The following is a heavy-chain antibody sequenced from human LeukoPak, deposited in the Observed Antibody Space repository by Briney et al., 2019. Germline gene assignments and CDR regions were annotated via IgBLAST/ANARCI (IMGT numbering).Heavy chain of an antibody. Sequence: SQTLSLTCTVSGGSISSGGYYWSWNRQHPGKGLKWIGYIYNSRSTYYNPSLKSRVTISVDTSKNQFSLKLSSVSAADTAVYYCAGLRGRPHAFDIWGQGTVVTVSS. CDR3: AGLRGRPHAFDI. V-gene: IGHV4-31*03. D-gene: IGHD5-12*01. J-gene: IGHJ3*02. CDR2: IYNSRST. CDR1: GGSISSGGYY.